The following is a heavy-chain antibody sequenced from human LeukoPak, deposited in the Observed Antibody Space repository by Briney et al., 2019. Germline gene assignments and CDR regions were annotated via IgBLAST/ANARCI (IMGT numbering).Heavy chain of an antibody. CDR2: IYTSGST. J-gene: IGHJ4*02. D-gene: IGHD5-24*01. Sequence: SSQTLSLTCTVSGGSISSGSYYWSWIRQPAGKGLEWIGRIYTSGSTNYNPSLKSLVTISVDTSKNQFSLKLSSVTAADTAVYYCARGSRWLQAIFDYWGQGTLVTVSS. V-gene: IGHV4-61*02. CDR3: ARGSRWLQAIFDY. CDR1: GGSISSGSYY.